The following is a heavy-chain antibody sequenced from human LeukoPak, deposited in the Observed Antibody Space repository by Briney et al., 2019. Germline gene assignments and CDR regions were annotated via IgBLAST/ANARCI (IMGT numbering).Heavy chain of an antibody. J-gene: IGHJ6*02. CDR1: GFTFSSYG. V-gene: IGHV3-33*01. CDR3: ARELSSVPGTYYYGMDV. Sequence: GGSLRLSCAASGFTFSSYGMHWVRQAPGKGLEWVAVIWYDGSNKYYADSVKGRFTISRDNSKNTLYLQMNSLRAEDTAVYYCARELSSVPGTYYYGMDVWGQGTTVTVSS. D-gene: IGHD1-7*01. CDR2: IWYDGSNK.